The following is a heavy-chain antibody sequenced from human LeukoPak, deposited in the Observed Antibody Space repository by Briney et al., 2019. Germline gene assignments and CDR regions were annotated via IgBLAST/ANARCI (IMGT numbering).Heavy chain of an antibody. CDR2: ITTSSSYT. CDR1: GFTFSRFD. Sequence: GGSLRLSCVASGFTFSRFDMNAVRQAPGKGLEWVSFITTSSSYTHYADSVKGRFTISRDNAKNSLYLQMNSLRAEDTAVYYRARDVYDRATDIWSQGTMVTVSS. CDR3: ARDVYDRATDI. J-gene: IGHJ3*02. V-gene: IGHV3-21*01. D-gene: IGHD3-16*01.